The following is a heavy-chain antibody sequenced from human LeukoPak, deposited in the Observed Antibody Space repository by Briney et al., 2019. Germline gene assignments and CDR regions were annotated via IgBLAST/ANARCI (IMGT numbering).Heavy chain of an antibody. D-gene: IGHD3-22*01. CDR1: GFTFDDYA. CDR2: ISGDGGST. J-gene: IGHJ4*02. Sequence: GGSLRLSCAASGFTFDDYAMHWVRQAPGKGLEWVSLISGDGGSTYYADSVKGRFTISRDNSKNSLYLQMNSLRTENTALYYCAKDPYYYDSSGYYYPDYWGQGTLVTVSS. V-gene: IGHV3-43*02. CDR3: AKDPYYYDSSGYYYPDY.